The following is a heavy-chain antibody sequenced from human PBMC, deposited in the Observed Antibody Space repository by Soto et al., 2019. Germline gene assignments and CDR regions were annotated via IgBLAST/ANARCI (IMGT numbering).Heavy chain of an antibody. V-gene: IGHV4-59*01. CDR1: GFTFSDYY. J-gene: IGHJ4*02. CDR3: ARFHDS. CDR2: IFHFGKA. Sequence: GSLRLSCAASGFTFSDYYMSWIRQAPGKGLEWIGYIFHFGKANYNPSLKSRVTISIDTSKNQFSLNLSSVTAADTAMYYCARFHDSWGPGILVTVSS.